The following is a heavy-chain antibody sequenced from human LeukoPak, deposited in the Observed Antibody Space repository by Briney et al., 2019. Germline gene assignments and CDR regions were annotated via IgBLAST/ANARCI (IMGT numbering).Heavy chain of an antibody. Sequence: GGSLRLSCAASGFTFSDYYMSWIRQAPGKGLEWVSYISSSGSTMYYADSVKGRFTISRDNAKNSLYLQMNSLRADDTAAYYCANFWSGYSPFDYWGQGTLVTVSS. J-gene: IGHJ4*02. V-gene: IGHV3-11*04. D-gene: IGHD3-3*01. CDR3: ANFWSGYSPFDY. CDR1: GFTFSDYY. CDR2: ISSSGSTM.